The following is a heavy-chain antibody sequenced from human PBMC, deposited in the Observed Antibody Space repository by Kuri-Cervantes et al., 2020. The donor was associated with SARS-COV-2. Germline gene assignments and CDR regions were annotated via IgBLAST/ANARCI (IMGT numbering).Heavy chain of an antibody. CDR2: INHSGST. CDR3: ARGDGIVLVVYALAFDI. CDR1: GGSFSGYY. V-gene: IGHV4-34*01. J-gene: IGHJ3*02. D-gene: IGHD2-8*02. Sequence: GSLRLSCAVYGGSFSGYYWSWIRQPPGKGLEWIGEINHSGSTNYNPSLKSRVTISVDTSKNQFSLKLSSVTAADTAVYYCARGDGIVLVVYALAFDIWGQGTMVTVSS.